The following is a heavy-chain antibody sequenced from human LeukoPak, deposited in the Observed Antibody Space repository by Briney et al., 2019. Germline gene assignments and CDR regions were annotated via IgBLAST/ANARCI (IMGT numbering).Heavy chain of an antibody. CDR3: ARSLRYFDLHY. J-gene: IGHJ4*02. Sequence: GGSLRLSCAASGFTFSSYEMNWVRQAPGKGLEWVSYISSSGSTIYYADSVKGRFTISRDNAKNSLYLQMNSLRAEDTAVYYCARSLRYFDLHYWGQGTLVTVSS. CDR2: ISSSGSTI. D-gene: IGHD3-9*01. CDR1: GFTFSSYE. V-gene: IGHV3-48*03.